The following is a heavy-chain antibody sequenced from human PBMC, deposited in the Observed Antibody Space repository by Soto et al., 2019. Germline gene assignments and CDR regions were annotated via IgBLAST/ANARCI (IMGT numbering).Heavy chain of an antibody. CDR2: INHSGST. Sequence: SETLSLTCAVYGGSFSGYYWSWIRQPPGKGLEWIGEINHSGSTNYNPSLKSRVTISVDTSKNQFSLKLSSVTAADTAVYYCARGRIDGGPGWFDPWGQGTLVTVSS. J-gene: IGHJ5*02. CDR1: GGSFSGYY. V-gene: IGHV4-34*01. D-gene: IGHD3-10*01. CDR3: ARGRIDGGPGWFDP.